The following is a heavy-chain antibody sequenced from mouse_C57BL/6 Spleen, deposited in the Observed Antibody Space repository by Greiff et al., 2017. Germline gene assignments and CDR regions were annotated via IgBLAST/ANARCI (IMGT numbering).Heavy chain of an antibody. J-gene: IGHJ1*03. V-gene: IGHV1-74*01. D-gene: IGHD2-4*01. CDR3: AIGEDYDGRGDWYFDV. Sequence: QVQLQQPGAELVKPGASVKVSSKASGYTFTSYWMHWVKQRPGQGLEWIGRIHPSDSDTNYNQKFKGKATLTVDKSSSTAYMQLSSLTSEDSAVYYCAIGEDYDGRGDWYFDVWGTGTTVTVSS. CDR2: IHPSDSDT. CDR1: GYTFTSYW.